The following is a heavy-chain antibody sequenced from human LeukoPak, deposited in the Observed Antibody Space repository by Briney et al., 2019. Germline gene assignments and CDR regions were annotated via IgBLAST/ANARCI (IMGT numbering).Heavy chain of an antibody. J-gene: IGHJ1*01. CDR1: GFTFSSYS. V-gene: IGHV3-21*01. Sequence: GGSLRLSCAASGFTFSSYSMNWVRQAPGKGLEWGSSISRSSNYIYYADSVKGRFTISRDNAKSSLYLQMNSLRAEDTALYFCARGTEMATIPEYFQHWGQGTLVTVSS. CDR3: ARGTEMATIPEYFQH. D-gene: IGHD5-24*01. CDR2: ISRSSNYI.